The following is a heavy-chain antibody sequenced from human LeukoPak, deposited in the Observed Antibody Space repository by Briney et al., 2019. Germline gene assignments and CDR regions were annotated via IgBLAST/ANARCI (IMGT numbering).Heavy chain of an antibody. CDR1: GFTFDNYG. D-gene: IGHD6-19*01. Sequence: PGGSLRLSCAASGFTFDNYGMHWVRQAPGKGLVWVSRINSDGSSTSYADSVKGRFTISRDNAKNTLYLQMNSLKFEDTAVYYCARRGAVAGTFDYWGQGTLVTVSS. J-gene: IGHJ4*02. V-gene: IGHV3-74*01. CDR2: INSDGSST. CDR3: ARRGAVAGTFDY.